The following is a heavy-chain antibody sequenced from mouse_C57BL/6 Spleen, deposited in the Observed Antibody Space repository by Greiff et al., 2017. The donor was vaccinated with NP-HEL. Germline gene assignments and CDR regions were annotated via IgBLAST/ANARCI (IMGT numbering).Heavy chain of an antibody. CDR3: ARYIPIYYDYDEGYFDY. V-gene: IGHV7-3*01. CDR1: GFTFTDYY. D-gene: IGHD2-4*01. J-gene: IGHJ2*01. Sequence: EVQLVESGGGLVQPGGSLSLSCAASGFTFTDYYMSWVRQPPGKALEWLGFIRNKANGYTTEYSASVKGRFTISRDNSQSILYLQMNALRAEDSATYYGARYIPIYYDYDEGYFDYWGQGTTLTVSS. CDR2: IRNKANGYTT.